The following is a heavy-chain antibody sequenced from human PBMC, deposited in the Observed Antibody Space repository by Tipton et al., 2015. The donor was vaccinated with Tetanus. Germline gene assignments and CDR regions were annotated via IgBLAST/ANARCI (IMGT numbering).Heavy chain of an antibody. Sequence: TLSLTCTVSGASINAGGYLWTWVRQQPGKGLEWIGNIYYTAHNSYNPSLDSRVSISVDTSKNQCSLRLTSVTAADTAVYFCARANLNDFGDYSGLAHWGQGTLVTVSS. J-gene: IGHJ4*02. CDR3: ARANLNDFGDYSGLAH. D-gene: IGHD4-17*01. CDR2: IYYTAHN. CDR1: GASINAGGYL. V-gene: IGHV4-31*03.